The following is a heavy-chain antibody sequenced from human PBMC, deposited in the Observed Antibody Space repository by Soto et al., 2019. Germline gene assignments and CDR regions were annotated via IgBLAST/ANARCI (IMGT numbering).Heavy chain of an antibody. Sequence: EVQLVESGGGLVKPGGSLRLSCAASGFTFSSYSMNWVRQAPGKGLEWVSAISSSSSYIYYADSVKGRVTISRDNAKNSLYLEMNSLRAEDTSVYYFAKEAGELSTRSFDYWGQGTLVTVSS. CDR1: GFTFSSYS. V-gene: IGHV3-21*01. J-gene: IGHJ4*02. CDR3: AKEAGELSTRSFDY. D-gene: IGHD3-16*02. CDR2: ISSSSSYI.